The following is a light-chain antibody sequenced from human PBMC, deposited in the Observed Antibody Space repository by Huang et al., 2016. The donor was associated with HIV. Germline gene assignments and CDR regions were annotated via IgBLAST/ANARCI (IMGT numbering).Light chain of an antibody. CDR1: QGISNY. CDR2: AAS. V-gene: IGKV1-17*03. CDR3: LQHNSYPRT. Sequence: DIQMTQSPSAMSASVGVRVTITCRASQGISNYLAWFQQKPGKVPKRLMYAASSLQSGVPSRFSGIGSGTEFTLTISSLQPEDFATYYCLQHNSYPRTFGQGTKVEIK. J-gene: IGKJ1*01.